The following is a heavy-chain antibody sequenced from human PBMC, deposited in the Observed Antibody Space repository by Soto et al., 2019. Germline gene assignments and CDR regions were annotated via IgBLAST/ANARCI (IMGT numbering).Heavy chain of an antibody. CDR3: AREVRTSSYYYFDY. D-gene: IGHD2-15*01. CDR2: ISYDGRQE. V-gene: IGHV3-30*04. CDR1: GFAFSTYS. Sequence: QVQLVESGGGVVQPGRSLRLSCGASGFAFSTYSMHWVRQAPGKGLEWVAVISYDGRQEYYGDSVKGRFTVSRDNPKNTLYLQMNSLRTEDSAVYYCAREVRTSSYYYFDYWGQGTLVTVSS. J-gene: IGHJ4*02.